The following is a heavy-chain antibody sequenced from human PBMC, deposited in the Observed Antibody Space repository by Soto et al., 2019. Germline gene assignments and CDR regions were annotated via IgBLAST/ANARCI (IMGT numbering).Heavy chain of an antibody. J-gene: IGHJ6*03. Sequence: SETLSLTCTVSGGSISSYYWSWIRQPPGKGLEWIGYIYYSGSTNYNPSLKSRVTISVDTSKNQFSLKLSSVTAADTAVYYCARRGYSGYDRYYYSYMDVWGKGTTVTVSS. V-gene: IGHV4-59*08. CDR3: ARRGYSGYDRYYYSYMDV. CDR2: IYYSGST. CDR1: GGSISSYY. D-gene: IGHD5-12*01.